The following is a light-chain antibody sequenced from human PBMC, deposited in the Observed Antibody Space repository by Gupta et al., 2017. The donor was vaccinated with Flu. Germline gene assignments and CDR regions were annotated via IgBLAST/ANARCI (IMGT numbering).Light chain of an antibody. CDR1: QAISSY. CDR2: ATS. CDR3: LQANSYPPT. V-gene: IGKV1-9*01. J-gene: IGKJ4*01. Sequence: DIQLTQSPSFLSASVGDRVTITCRASQAISSYLAWYQQKPGKAPKLLIYATSTLQTGVPSRFSGSGSGTEFTLTISSLQPEDFPTYYCLQANSYPPTFGGGTKVDIK.